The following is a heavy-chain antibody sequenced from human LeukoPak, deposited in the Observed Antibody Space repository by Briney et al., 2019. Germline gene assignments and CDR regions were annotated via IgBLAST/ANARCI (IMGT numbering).Heavy chain of an antibody. CDR3: AKDYGDSDV. Sequence: PGGSLRLSCAASGFSFSTYDMHWVRQAPGKGLEWVAFIRYDGSNKYYADSVKGRFTISGDNSKNTLYLQMNSLRAEDTAVYYCAKDYGDSDVWGKGTTVTVSS. CDR1: GFSFSTYD. D-gene: IGHD4-17*01. CDR2: IRYDGSNK. J-gene: IGHJ6*04. V-gene: IGHV3-30*02.